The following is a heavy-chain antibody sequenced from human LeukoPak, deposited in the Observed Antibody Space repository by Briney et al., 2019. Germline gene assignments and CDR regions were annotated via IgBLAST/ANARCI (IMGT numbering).Heavy chain of an antibody. CDR2: ISYDGSNK. Sequence: GGSLRLSCAASGFTFSSYAMHWVRQAPGKGLEWVAVISYDGSNKYYADSVKGRFTISRDNSKNTLYLQMNSLRAEDTAVYYCAKFFRGYSYGSIRNYYDSSGYPGGFDYWGQGTLVTVSS. CDR3: AKFFRGYSYGSIRNYYDSSGYPGGFDY. V-gene: IGHV3-30*04. CDR1: GFTFSSYA. D-gene: IGHD3-22*01. J-gene: IGHJ4*02.